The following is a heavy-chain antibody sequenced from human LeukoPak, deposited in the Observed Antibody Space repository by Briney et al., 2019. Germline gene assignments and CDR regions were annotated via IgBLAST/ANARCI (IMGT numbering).Heavy chain of an antibody. CDR2: ISYDGSTE. V-gene: IGHV3-30-3*01. D-gene: IGHD6-19*01. Sequence: PGRSLRLSCAASGFTFSSYAMPWVRQAPGKGLEWVAVISYDGSTEFYADSVKGRFTISRDNSKNTVYLQMNSLRAEDTALYYCARDSPYNNGWLFYFGYWGQGTLVTVSS. CDR1: GFTFSSYA. CDR3: ARDSPYNNGWLFYFGY. J-gene: IGHJ4*02.